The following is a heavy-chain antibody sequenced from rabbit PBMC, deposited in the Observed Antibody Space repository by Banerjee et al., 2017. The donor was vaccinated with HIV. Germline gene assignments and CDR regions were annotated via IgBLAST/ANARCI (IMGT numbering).Heavy chain of an antibody. Sequence: QQQLEESGGGLVKPEGSLTLTCKASGFDFSSNAMCWVRQAPGKGLEWIGCIYAGSSGSTYYASWAKGRFTISKTSSPTVTLQMTSLTAADTATYFCARDRDTGTAYYFDLWGPGTLVTVS. J-gene: IGHJ4*01. CDR2: IYAGSSGST. CDR1: GFDFSSNA. V-gene: IGHV1S45*01. D-gene: IGHD7-1*01. CDR3: ARDRDTGTAYYFDL.